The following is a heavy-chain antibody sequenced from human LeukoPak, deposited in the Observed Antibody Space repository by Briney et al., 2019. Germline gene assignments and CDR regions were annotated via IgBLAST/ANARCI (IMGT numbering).Heavy chain of an antibody. V-gene: IGHV4-39*07. CDR3: ANPARDFADSGAITW. CDR2: IYYSGIT. Sequence: SETLSLTCTVSGGSVSSSSYYWGWIRQPPGKGLEWIGSIYYSGITNYNPSLKSRVTISADTSKNQFSLKLTSVTAADTAVYYCANPARDFADSGAITWWGQGTLVTVSS. D-gene: IGHD4-17*01. CDR1: GGSVSSSSYY. J-gene: IGHJ4*02.